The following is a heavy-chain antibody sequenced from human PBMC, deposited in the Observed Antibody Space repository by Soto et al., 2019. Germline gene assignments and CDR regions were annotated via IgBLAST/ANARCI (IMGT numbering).Heavy chain of an antibody. J-gene: IGHJ5*02. Sequence: SETLSLTCTVSGGSISSYYWSWIRQPPGKGLEWIGYIYYSGSTNYNPSLKSRVTISVDTSKNQFSLKLSSVTAADTAVYYCARDRETTNGNWFEPWGQGTLVTVSS. CDR2: IYYSGST. D-gene: IGHD1-1*01. CDR1: GGSISSYY. V-gene: IGHV4-59*01. CDR3: ARDRETTNGNWFEP.